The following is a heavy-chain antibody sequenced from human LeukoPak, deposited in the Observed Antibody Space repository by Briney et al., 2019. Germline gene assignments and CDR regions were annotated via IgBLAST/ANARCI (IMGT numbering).Heavy chain of an antibody. V-gene: IGHV4-39*07. J-gene: IGHJ4*02. CDR3: ARGGWYYFY. Sequence: SETLSLTCIVSGGSISSISSNNYHWGWIRQPPGKGLEWIGSIYYSGSTNYNPSLKSRVTISVDTSKNQFSLKLSSVTAADTAVYYCARGGWYYFYWGQGTLVTVSS. D-gene: IGHD6-19*01. CDR2: IYYSGST. CDR1: GGSISSISSNNYH.